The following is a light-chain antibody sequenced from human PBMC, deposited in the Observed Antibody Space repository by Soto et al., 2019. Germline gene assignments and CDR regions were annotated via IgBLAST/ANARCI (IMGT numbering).Light chain of an antibody. CDR2: DVS. V-gene: IGLV2-14*01. J-gene: IGLJ1*01. CDR1: SSDVGDYNY. CDR3: SSYSSSGTLYV. Sequence: QSVLTQPASVSGSPGQSITISCTGSSSDVGDYNYVAWYQQHPDKAPKLMIFDVSSRPSGVSNRFSGSKSGNTASLTISGLQAEDEADYFCSSYSSSGTLYVFGTGTKVTVL.